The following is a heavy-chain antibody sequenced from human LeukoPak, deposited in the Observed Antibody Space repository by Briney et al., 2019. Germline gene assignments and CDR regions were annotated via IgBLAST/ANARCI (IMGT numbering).Heavy chain of an antibody. CDR2: INAGNGNT. D-gene: IGHD6-6*01. J-gene: IGHJ6*03. CDR1: GYTFTSYA. V-gene: IGHV1-3*03. Sequence: ASVKVSCKASGYTFTSYAMHWVRQAPGQRLEWMGWINAGNGNTKYSQEFQGRVTITRDTSASTAYMELSSLRSEDTAVYYCATRAGVAARYYYYYYMDVWGKGTTVTVSS. CDR3: ATRAGVAARYYYYYYMDV.